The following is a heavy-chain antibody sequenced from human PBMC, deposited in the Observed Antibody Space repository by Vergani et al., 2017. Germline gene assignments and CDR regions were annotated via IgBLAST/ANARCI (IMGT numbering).Heavy chain of an antibody. CDR2: IYYSGNT. CDR3: ARDSDTSYLDY. D-gene: IGHD2-2*01. CDR1: GGSISSSSYY. Sequence: QLQLQESGPGLVKPSETPSLTCTVSGGSISSSSYYWGWIRQPPGKGLEWVGSIYYSGNTYYNPSLKSRVTISVDTSKNQFSRKLSSVTAADTAVYYCARDSDTSYLDYWGQGTLVTVSS. V-gene: IGHV4-39*07. J-gene: IGHJ4*02.